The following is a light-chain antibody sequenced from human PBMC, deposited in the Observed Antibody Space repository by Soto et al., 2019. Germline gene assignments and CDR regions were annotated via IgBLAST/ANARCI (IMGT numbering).Light chain of an antibody. Sequence: QSALTQPASVSGSPGQSITISFTGTSSDIGRYNFVSWYQQHPGKAPKVMIYEVTNRPSGVSNRFSGSKSGNTASLTISGLQAEDEADYYCSSHTSSSSWVFGGGTKLTVL. V-gene: IGLV2-14*01. CDR2: EVT. J-gene: IGLJ3*02. CDR3: SSHTSSSSWV. CDR1: SSDIGRYNF.